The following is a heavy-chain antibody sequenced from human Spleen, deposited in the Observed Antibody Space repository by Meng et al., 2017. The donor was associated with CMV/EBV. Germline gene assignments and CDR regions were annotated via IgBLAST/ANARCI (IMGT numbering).Heavy chain of an antibody. CDR1: GGSISRYY. V-gene: IGHV4-59*01. J-gene: IGHJ4*02. CDR3: SRGTGTTHHYFDF. Sequence: SETLSLTCTVSGGSISRYYWSWIRQPPGKGLQWIGYVSDSGTMKYNPSLESRVSISTHKSRDQFFLNIYSVTTADTAVYFCSRGTGTTHHYFDFWGQGVVVTVSS. CDR2: VSDSGTM. D-gene: IGHD1-14*01.